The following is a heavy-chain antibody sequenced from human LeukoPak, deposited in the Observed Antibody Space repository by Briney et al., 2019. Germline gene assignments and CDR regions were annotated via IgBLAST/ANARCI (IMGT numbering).Heavy chain of an antibody. CDR1: GGSISSYY. Sequence: SETLSLTCTVSGGSISSYYWSWIRQPRGKGLEWIGYIYYSGSTNYNPSLKSRVTISVDTSKNQFSLKLSSVTAADTAVYYCARHGIAVAAIDYWGQGTLVTVSS. J-gene: IGHJ4*02. CDR2: IYYSGST. D-gene: IGHD6-19*01. V-gene: IGHV4-59*08. CDR3: ARHGIAVAAIDY.